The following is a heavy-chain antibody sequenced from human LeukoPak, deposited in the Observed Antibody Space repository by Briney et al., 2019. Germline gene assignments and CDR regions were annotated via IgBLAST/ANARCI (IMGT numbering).Heavy chain of an antibody. D-gene: IGHD2-15*01. CDR1: GFTFSSYS. CDR2: ISSSSSTI. CDR3: ARDGYCSGGSCYHDAFDI. V-gene: IGHV3-48*01. Sequence: GGSLRLSCAASGFTFSSYSMNWVRQAPGKGLEGVSYISSSSSTIYYADSVKGRFTISRDNAKNSLYLQMNSLRAEDTAVYYCARDGYCSGGSCYHDAFDIWGQGTMVTVSS. J-gene: IGHJ3*02.